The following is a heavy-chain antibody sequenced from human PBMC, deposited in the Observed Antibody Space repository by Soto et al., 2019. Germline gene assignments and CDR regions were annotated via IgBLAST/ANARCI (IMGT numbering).Heavy chain of an antibody. J-gene: IGHJ4*02. CDR1: GFSLSTDRVG. CDR2: IYWDDSK. D-gene: IGHD1-26*01. Sequence: QITLKESGPTLVKPTQTLTLTCTFSGFSLSTDRVGVGWIRQPPGKALDWLAVIYWDDSKTYSPSLKSRPTIPKDTSQNQVVLTMTNMAPVDTPTYYCAHAYGGRSLYWGQGTLATVSS. CDR3: AHAYGGRSLY. V-gene: IGHV2-5*02.